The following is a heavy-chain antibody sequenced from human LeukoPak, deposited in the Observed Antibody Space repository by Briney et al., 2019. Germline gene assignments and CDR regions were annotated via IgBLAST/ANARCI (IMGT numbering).Heavy chain of an antibody. CDR3: ARAYRLTSPRGFDP. Sequence: SETLSLTCTVSGGFISGYYWNWIRQSPGKGLEWIGYIFYTGDTDYNPSLRSRVTMSVDRSNNRFSLQLASVTTADSAFYYCARAYRLTSPRGFDPWGPGILVTVSS. D-gene: IGHD3-16*02. CDR2: IFYTGDT. CDR1: GGFISGYY. J-gene: IGHJ5*02. V-gene: IGHV4-59*01.